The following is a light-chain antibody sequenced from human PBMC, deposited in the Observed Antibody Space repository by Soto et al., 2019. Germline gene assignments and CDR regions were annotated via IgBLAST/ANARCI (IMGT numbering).Light chain of an antibody. CDR1: SSDVGGYNY. CDR3: CSYAGSYTWV. CDR2: DVR. Sequence: QSALTQPRSVSGSPGQSVTLSCTGTSSDVGGYNYVSWYQQHPGKAPKLMIYDVRKRPSGVPDRFSGSKSGNTASLTISGLQAEDEAAYYCCSYAGSYTWVFGTGTKGTVL. V-gene: IGLV2-11*01. J-gene: IGLJ1*01.